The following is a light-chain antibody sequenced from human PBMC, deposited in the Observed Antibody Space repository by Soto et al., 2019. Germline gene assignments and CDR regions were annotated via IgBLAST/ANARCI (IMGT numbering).Light chain of an antibody. J-gene: IGLJ1*01. V-gene: IGLV2-14*01. Sequence: QSALAKASAASGSPGQSITISCTGTSSDVGGYNYVSGYQQHPGKAPKLMIYEVSNRPSGVSTRFSGSKPGNTASLTISGLQAEDEADYYCSSYTSSSTPMVFGTGTKVTVL. CDR3: SSYTSSSTPMV. CDR1: SSDVGGYNY. CDR2: EVS.